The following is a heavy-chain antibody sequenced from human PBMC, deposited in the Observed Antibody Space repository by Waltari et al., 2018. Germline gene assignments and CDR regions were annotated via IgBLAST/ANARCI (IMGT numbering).Heavy chain of an antibody. V-gene: IGHV1-2*02. J-gene: IGHJ3*02. CDR1: GYTFTGYY. CDR2: INPNMGGT. D-gene: IGHD3-22*01. CDR3: ARDLTPYYYDSSEVAFDI. Sequence: QVQLVQSGAEVKKPGASVKVSCKASGYTFTGYYMHWVRQAPGQGLEWMGWINPNMGGTNVAQKFQGRVTMTRDTSISTAYMELSRLRSDDTAVYYRARDLTPYYYDSSEVAFDIWGQGTMVTVSS.